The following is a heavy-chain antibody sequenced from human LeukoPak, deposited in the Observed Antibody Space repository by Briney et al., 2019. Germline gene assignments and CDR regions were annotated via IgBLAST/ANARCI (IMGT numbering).Heavy chain of an antibody. CDR2: ISTYNGNT. D-gene: IGHD1-1*01. CDR3: ARSHRVQLERGTGLGY. V-gene: IGHV1-18*01. Sequence: ASVKVSCKASGYTFSSYGITWVRQAPGQGLEWMGWISTYNGNTNYAQKLQGRVTVTTDTSTSTAYMELRSLRSDDTAVYYCARSHRVQLERGTGLGYWGQGTLVTVSS. J-gene: IGHJ4*02. CDR1: GYTFSSYG.